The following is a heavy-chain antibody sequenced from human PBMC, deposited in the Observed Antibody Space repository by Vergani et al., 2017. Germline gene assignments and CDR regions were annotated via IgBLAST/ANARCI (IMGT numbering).Heavy chain of an antibody. D-gene: IGHD6-13*01. CDR1: GFTFSSYS. J-gene: IGHJ4*02. CDR3: ANSPLSIAAVRMYYFDY. Sequence: EVHLEESGGGLVQPGGSLRLSRAASGFTFSSYSMNWVRQAPGKGLEWVSSISSSSSYIYYADSVKGRFTISRDNAKNSLYLQMNSLRAEDTAVYYCANSPLSIAAVRMYYFDYWGQGTLVTVSS. CDR2: ISSSSSYI. V-gene: IGHV3-21*04.